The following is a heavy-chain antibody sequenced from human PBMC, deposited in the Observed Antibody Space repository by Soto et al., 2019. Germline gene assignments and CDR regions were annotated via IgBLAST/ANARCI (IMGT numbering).Heavy chain of an antibody. CDR1: SAPVSSTTYT. V-gene: IGHV4-39*01. J-gene: IGHJ6*02. CDR3: ARRNGYCVRGSCHGHYAMDV. D-gene: IGHD2-15*01. Sequence: SETLSLTCTVSSAPVSSTTYTWGWIRQPPGKGLEWVASVYYGGRSYYNPTLNSRVTISVDTSKNQFSLKMTSVTAADTAVYYCARRNGYCVRGSCHGHYAMDVWGQGTTVT. CDR2: VYYGGRS.